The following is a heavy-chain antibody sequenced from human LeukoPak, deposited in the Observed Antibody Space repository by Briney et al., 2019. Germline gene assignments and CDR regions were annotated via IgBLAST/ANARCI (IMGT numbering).Heavy chain of an antibody. Sequence: ASVKVSCKASGYTFYTYGISWVRQAPGQGLEWMGWISAYNGNTNYAQKVQGRVTMTTDTSTNTAYMELRSLRSDDTAVYYCARGTNPPYFDSWGQGTLVTVSS. CDR2: ISAYNGNT. D-gene: IGHD2-8*01. J-gene: IGHJ4*02. CDR3: ARGTNPPYFDS. CDR1: GYTFYTYG. V-gene: IGHV1-18*01.